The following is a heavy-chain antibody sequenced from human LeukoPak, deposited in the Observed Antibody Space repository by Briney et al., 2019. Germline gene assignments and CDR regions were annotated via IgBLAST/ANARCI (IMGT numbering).Heavy chain of an antibody. V-gene: IGHV5-51*01. J-gene: IGHJ4*02. CDR3: ARQTQTTIFGVVIQNFDY. CDR1: GYSFTSYW. Sequence: GESLKISFKGSGYSFTSYWIGWVRQMPGKGLEWMGIIYPGDSDTRYSPSFQGQVTSSADKSISTAYLQWSSLKASDTAMYYCARQTQTTIFGVVIQNFDYWGQGTLVTVSS. CDR2: IYPGDSDT. D-gene: IGHD3-3*01.